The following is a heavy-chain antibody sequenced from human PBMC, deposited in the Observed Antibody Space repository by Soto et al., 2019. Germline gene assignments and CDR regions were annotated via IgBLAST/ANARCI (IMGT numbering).Heavy chain of an antibody. D-gene: IGHD6-6*01. CDR2: INPSGCST. V-gene: IGHV1-46*01. CDR3: ARDKYRSSSLGWFDP. J-gene: IGHJ5*02. CDR1: GYTFTSYY. Sequence: QVQLVQSGAEVKKPGASVKGSCKASGYTFTSYYMHWVRQAPGQGLEWMGIINPSGCSTSYAQKFQGRVTMTRDKSTSTVDMELSSLRSEDTAVYYCARDKYRSSSLGWFDPWGQGTLVTVSS.